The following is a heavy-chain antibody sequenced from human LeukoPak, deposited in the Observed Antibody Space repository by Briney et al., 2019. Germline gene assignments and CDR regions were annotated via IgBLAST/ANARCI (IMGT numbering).Heavy chain of an antibody. V-gene: IGHV4-34*01. D-gene: IGHD6-6*01. Sequence: GSLRLSCAASGFTFSSYWMSWVRQAPGKGLEWIGEINHSGSANYNPSLKSRVTISVDTSKNQFSLKLSSVTAADTAVYYCARGRVSAARPFEYFQHWGQGTLVTVSS. CDR2: INHSGSA. J-gene: IGHJ1*01. CDR3: ARGRVSAARPFEYFQH. CDR1: GFTFSSYW.